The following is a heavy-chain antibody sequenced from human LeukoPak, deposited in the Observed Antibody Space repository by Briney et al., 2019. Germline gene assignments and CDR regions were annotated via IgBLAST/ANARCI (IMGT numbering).Heavy chain of an antibody. CDR2: IWYDGSNK. CDR3: ARVGVAGTLDY. Sequence: PGRSLRLSCAASGFTFSSYGMHWVRQAPGKGLEWVAVIWYDGSNKYYADSVKGRFTISRDNSKNTLYLQMDSLRAEDTAVYYCARVGVAGTLDYWGQGTLVTVSS. V-gene: IGHV3-33*01. J-gene: IGHJ4*02. D-gene: IGHD6-19*01. CDR1: GFTFSSYG.